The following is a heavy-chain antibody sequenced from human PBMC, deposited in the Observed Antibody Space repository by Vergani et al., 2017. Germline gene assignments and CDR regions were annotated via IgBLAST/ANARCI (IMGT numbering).Heavy chain of an antibody. CDR3: ARIRRDYDILTGYYTPYYFDY. CDR2: IFSTDDK. D-gene: IGHD3-9*01. CDR1: GFSLSNARMG. V-gene: IGHV2-26*01. J-gene: IGHJ4*02. Sequence: QVTLKESGPVLVKPTETLTLTCTVSGFSLSNARMGVSWIRQPPGKALEWLAHIFSTDDKSYSTSLKNRLTLSKDTSKSQVVLTMTNMDPVDTATYYCARIRRDYDILTGYYTPYYFDYWGQGTLVTVSS.